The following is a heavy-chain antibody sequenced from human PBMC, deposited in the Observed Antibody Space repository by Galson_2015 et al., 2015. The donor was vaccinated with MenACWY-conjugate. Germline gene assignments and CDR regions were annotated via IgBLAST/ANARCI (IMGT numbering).Heavy chain of an antibody. CDR1: GGSISSSNYY. CDR2: INYSGST. Sequence: ETLSLTCTVSGGSISSSNYYWGWIRQSPGKGLEWIGSINYSGSTYYNPSLKSRVTVSVDTSKKQFSLKLSSGTGADTAVYYCGRLRNRGAPSEYWGRGTLVTVSS. CDR3: GRLRNRGAPSEY. V-gene: IGHV4-39*01. J-gene: IGHJ4*02.